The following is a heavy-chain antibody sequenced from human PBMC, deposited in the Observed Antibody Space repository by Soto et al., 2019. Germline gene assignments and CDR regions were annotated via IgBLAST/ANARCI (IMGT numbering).Heavy chain of an antibody. J-gene: IGHJ4*02. V-gene: IGHV4-28*01. D-gene: IGHD1-26*01. CDR3: ARREIQGPIDY. CDR2: IYYSGNT. Sequence: QVQLQESGPGLVKPSDTLSLTCAVSGYSISSSNWWGWIRQPPGKGLEWIGYIYYSGNTYYNPSLKRRVTMSVDTSKIQFSLKLTSVTAVDTAVWYCARREIQGPIDYWGQGTLVTVSS. CDR1: GYSISSSNW.